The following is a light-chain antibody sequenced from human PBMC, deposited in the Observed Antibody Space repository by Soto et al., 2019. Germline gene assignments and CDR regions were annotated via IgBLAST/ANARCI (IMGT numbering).Light chain of an antibody. CDR1: RSNIGNNY. J-gene: IGLJ2*01. CDR2: DNN. V-gene: IGLV1-51*01. CDR3: GTWDSDLNAVV. Sequence: QSVLTQPHSVSAAPGQKVTISCSGSRSNIGNNYVSWYQQLPRTATKLLIFDNNQRPSGIPDRFSGSKSGTSATLGITGLQTGDEAGYLCGTWDSDLNAVVFGGGTKLTVL.